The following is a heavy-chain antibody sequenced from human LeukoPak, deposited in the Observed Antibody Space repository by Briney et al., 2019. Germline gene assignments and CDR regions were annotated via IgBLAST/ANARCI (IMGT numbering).Heavy chain of an antibody. V-gene: IGHV4-59*02. D-gene: IGHD3-3*01. J-gene: IGHJ5*02. CDR3: ARGYSDDFWSGYPTATWWFDP. CDR1: GGFVTSYY. Sequence: SETLSLTCSVSGGFVTSYYWSWIRQPPGKGLEWIGYVYYSGTTNYNPSVKSRVTISVDTSKNQFSLKLNSVTAADTAVYYCARGYSDDFWSGYPTATWWFDPWGLGTLVIVSS. CDR2: VYYSGTT.